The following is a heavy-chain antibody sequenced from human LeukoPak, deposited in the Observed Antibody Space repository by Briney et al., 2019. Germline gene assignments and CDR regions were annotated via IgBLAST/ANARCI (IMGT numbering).Heavy chain of an antibody. D-gene: IGHD1-26*01. J-gene: IGHJ6*02. Sequence: SETLSLTCTVSGGSVSSGSYYWSWIRQPPGKGLEWIGYIYYSGSTNYNPSLKSRVTISVDTSKNQFSLKVSSVTAADTAVYYCARGRSNYYGMDVWGQGTTVTVSS. CDR3: ARGRSNYYGMDV. CDR1: GGSVSSGSYY. V-gene: IGHV4-61*01. CDR2: IYYSGST.